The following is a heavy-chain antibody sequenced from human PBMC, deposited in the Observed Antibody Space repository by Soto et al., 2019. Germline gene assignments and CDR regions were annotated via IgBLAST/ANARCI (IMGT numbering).Heavy chain of an antibody. D-gene: IGHD3-16*02. CDR2: IYSGGST. V-gene: IGHV3-53*04. CDR3: AKARCYTTDCYVPDF. CDR1: GFTFSSYA. J-gene: IGHJ4*02. Sequence: GGSLRLSCAASGFTFSSYAMSWVRQAPGKGLEWVSVIYSGGSTYYADSVKGRFTISRHNSKNTLYLQMNSLRAEDTAVYYCAKARCYTTDCYVPDFWGQGTLVTVSS.